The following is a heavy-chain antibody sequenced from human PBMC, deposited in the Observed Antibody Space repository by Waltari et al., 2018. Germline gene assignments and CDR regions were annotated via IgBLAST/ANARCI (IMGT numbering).Heavy chain of an antibody. CDR1: GYRFTYYD. CDR3: ARGPRTVMP. CDR2: MNPNSGNT. V-gene: IGHV1-8*02. D-gene: IGHD1-1*01. Sequence: QVQLVQAGAEVKKPGASVKVSCTASGYRFTYYDINWVRQAAGQGLEWMGWMNPNSGNTEYAQKCQGRVSMTRNNSINTAYMELRSLTSDDTAVYYCARGPRTVMPWGQGTLVTVSS. J-gene: IGHJ5*02.